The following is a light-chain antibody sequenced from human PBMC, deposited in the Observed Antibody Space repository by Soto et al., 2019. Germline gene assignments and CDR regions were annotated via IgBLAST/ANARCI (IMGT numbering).Light chain of an antibody. CDR1: SSDVGGYNY. CDR3: SSYTSSSTLVV. CDR2: DVN. V-gene: IGLV2-14*01. J-gene: IGLJ2*01. Sequence: QSALTQPASVSGSPGQSITISCTGTSSDVGGYNYVSWYQQYSDKAPKLMIYDVNNRPSGISNRFSGSKSGNTASLTISGLQAEDEADYYCSSYTSSSTLVVFGGGTKLTVL.